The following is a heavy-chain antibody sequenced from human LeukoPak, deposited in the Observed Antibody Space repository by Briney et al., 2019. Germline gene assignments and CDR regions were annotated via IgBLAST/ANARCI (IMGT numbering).Heavy chain of an antibody. Sequence: PSETLSLTCTVSGGSSSNYFCTWLRQSAGAGLECIGRIHTSGTTYYNPSLKSRVSMSVDTSKNEFSLRLNSVTAADTAVYYCARDPAGHGRYFDYWGQGALVTVSP. CDR3: ARDPAGHGRYFDY. V-gene: IGHV4-4*07. CDR2: IHTSGTT. J-gene: IGHJ4*02. CDR1: GGSSSNYF. D-gene: IGHD1-14*01.